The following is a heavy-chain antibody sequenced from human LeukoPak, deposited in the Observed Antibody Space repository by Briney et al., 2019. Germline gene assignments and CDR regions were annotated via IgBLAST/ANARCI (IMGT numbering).Heavy chain of an antibody. J-gene: IGHJ4*02. CDR2: INPVNGGT. D-gene: IGHD4-17*01. CDR1: GYTFTSYY. CDR3: TRDYGENAHDY. V-gene: IGHV1-2*06. Sequence: ASVKVSCKTSGYTFTSYYIHWVRQAPGQGLEWMGRINPVNGGTNYAQKFQGRVTVTRDTSISTAYMELSSLISDGTAVYYCTRDYGENAHDYWGQGTLVTVSS.